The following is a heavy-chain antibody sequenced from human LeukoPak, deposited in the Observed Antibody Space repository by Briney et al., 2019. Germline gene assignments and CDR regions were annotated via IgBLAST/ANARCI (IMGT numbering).Heavy chain of an antibody. CDR1: GFTSSSYG. D-gene: IGHD1-26*01. J-gene: IGHJ1*01. Sequence: GGPLRLSCAASGFTSSSYGMHWVRQAPGKGLEWVAVIWYDGSNKYYADSVKGRFTISRDNSKNTLYLQMNSLRAEDTAVYYCATIVGATGFQHWGQGTLVTVSS. V-gene: IGHV3-33*01. CDR2: IWYDGSNK. CDR3: ATIVGATGFQH.